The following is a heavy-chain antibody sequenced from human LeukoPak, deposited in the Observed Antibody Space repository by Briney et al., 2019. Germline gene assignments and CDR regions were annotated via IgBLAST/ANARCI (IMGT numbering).Heavy chain of an antibody. V-gene: IGHV1-18*01. Sequence: ASLKVYCKASGYTFSSYGISWVRQDPGQGLEWMGWISAYNGNTNFAQEFQGRVTMTTDTSTSTASMELRSLRSDDTAVYYCARDQGIYNHRIIDSWGQGTLVTVSS. D-gene: IGHD5-12*01. J-gene: IGHJ4*02. CDR2: ISAYNGNT. CDR3: ARDQGIYNHRIIDS. CDR1: GYTFSSYG.